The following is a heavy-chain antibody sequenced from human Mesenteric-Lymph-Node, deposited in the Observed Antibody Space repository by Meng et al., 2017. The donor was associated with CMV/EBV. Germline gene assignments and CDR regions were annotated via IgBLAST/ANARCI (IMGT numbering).Heavy chain of an antibody. CDR3: ARVWDIVVVPAAARDYGMDV. Sequence: GESLKISCAASGFTFSTYSMNWVRQAPGKGLEWVSSISSSSSYIYYADSVKGRFTISRDNAKNSLYLQMNSLRAEDTAVYYCARVWDIVVVPAAARDYGMDVWGQGTTVTSP. J-gene: IGHJ6*02. D-gene: IGHD2-2*01. V-gene: IGHV3-21*01. CDR1: GFTFSTYS. CDR2: ISSSSSYI.